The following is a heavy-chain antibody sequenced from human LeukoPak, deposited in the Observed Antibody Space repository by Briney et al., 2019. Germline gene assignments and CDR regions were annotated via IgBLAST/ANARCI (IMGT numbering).Heavy chain of an antibody. D-gene: IGHD6-6*01. J-gene: IGHJ4*02. V-gene: IGHV3-30-3*01. CDR2: ISYDGSNK. Sequence: PGGSLRLSCAASGFTFSSYAMHWVRQAPGKGLEWVAVISYDGSNKYYADSVKGRFTISRDNSKNTLYLEMNSLRAEDTAVYYCAKDGPSSSLVFDYWGQGTLVTVSS. CDR1: GFTFSSYA. CDR3: AKDGPSSSLVFDY.